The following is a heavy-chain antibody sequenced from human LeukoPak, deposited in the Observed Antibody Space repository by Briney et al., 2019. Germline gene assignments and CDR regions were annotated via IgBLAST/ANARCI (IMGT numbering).Heavy chain of an antibody. CDR2: ISYDGSNK. D-gene: IGHD3-10*01. V-gene: IGHV3-30*19. J-gene: IGHJ5*02. CDR3: ARDDRPITMVRGVKNHWGFDP. Sequence: GGSLRLSCATSGLSFSTYGMHWVRQAPGKGLEWVSVISYDGSNKYYADSVKGRFTISRDNSKNTLYLQMNSLRAEDTAVYYCARDDRPITMVRGVKNHWGFDPWGQGTLVTVSS. CDR1: GLSFSTYG.